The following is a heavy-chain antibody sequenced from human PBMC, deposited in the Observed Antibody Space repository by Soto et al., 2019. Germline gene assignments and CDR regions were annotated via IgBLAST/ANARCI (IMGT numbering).Heavy chain of an antibody. V-gene: IGHV1-69*13. CDR2: IIPIFGTA. D-gene: IGHD3-22*01. Sequence: SVKVSCKASGYPFTSFGISWVRQAPGQGLEWMGGIIPIFGTANYAQKFQGRVTITADESTSTAYMELSSLRSEDTAVYYCARAPPPLYYYDSSGYPLGMDVWGQGTTVTVS. CDR3: ARAPPPLYYYDSSGYPLGMDV. CDR1: GYPFTSFG. J-gene: IGHJ6*02.